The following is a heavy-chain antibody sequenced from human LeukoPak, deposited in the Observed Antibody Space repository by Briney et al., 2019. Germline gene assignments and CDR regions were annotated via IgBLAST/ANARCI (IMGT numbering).Heavy chain of an antibody. CDR3: ARETGDYYYDY. CDR2: INPNSGST. J-gene: IGHJ4*02. V-gene: IGHV1-2*02. CDR1: GYTFTGYY. D-gene: IGHD2-21*01. Sequence: ASVKVSCKASGYTFTGYYMHWVRQAPGQGLEWMGWINPNSGSTNYAQNFQGRVTMTRDTSFSTAYMELSRLRSDDTAVYYCARETGDYYYDYWGQGTLVTVSS.